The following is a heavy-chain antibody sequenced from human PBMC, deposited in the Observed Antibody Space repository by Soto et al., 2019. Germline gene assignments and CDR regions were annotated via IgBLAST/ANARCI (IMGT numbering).Heavy chain of an antibody. D-gene: IGHD3-22*01. Sequence: GGSLRLSCAASGFTFSSYAVSWVRQAPGKGPEWISPISGSGSTIYYADSVKGRFTNSRDNSKNTLYLQMSSLRAEDTAVYYCAKVFYYYDSSGYYYFDYWGQGALVTVSS. CDR2: ISGSGSTI. CDR1: GFTFSSYA. J-gene: IGHJ4*02. CDR3: AKVFYYYDSSGYYYFDY. V-gene: IGHV3-23*01.